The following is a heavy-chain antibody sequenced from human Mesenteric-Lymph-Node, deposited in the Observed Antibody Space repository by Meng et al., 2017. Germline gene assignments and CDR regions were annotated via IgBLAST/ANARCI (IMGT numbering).Heavy chain of an antibody. CDR3: ARSRTTLHTRYYYYGMDV. D-gene: IGHD2/OR15-2a*01. J-gene: IGHJ6*02. CDR1: GYSFTSYW. CDR2: IYPGDSDT. Sequence: GESLKISCTGSGYSFTSYWIGWVRQMPGKGLEWVGIIYPGDSDTRYSPSFQGQVTISADKSISTAYLQWSSLKASDTAMYYCARSRTTLHTRYYYYGMDVWGQGTTVTVSS. V-gene: IGHV5-51*01.